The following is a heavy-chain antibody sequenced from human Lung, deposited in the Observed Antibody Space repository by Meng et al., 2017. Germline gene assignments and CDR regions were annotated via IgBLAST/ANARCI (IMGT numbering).Heavy chain of an antibody. CDR2: INHSGST. V-gene: IGHV4-34*01. CDR1: GGSFSDYY. CDR3: ARGPTTMAHDFDY. D-gene: IGHD4-11*01. Sequence: QVQLQQGGARLLKPSGTLSLNCVVSGGSFSDYYWRWIRQPPGKGLEWIGEINHSGSTNYNPSLESRATISVDTSQNNLSLKLSSVTAADSAVYYCARGPTTMAHDFDYWGQGTLVTVSS. J-gene: IGHJ4*02.